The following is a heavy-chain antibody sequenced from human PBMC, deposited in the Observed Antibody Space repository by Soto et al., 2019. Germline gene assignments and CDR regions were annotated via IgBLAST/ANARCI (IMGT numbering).Heavy chain of an antibody. J-gene: IGHJ4*02. V-gene: IGHV3-30-3*01. Sequence: QVQLVESGGGVVQPGRSLRLSCPASGFTFSNYAMHWVRQAPGKGLEWVALISYDGSHEYYAASVKGRFTISRDNSKNTLYLQMNSLRAEDTAVYYWARNTCFDSWGQGTLVTVSS. CDR1: GFTFSNYA. D-gene: IGHD3-16*01. CDR3: ARNTCFDS. CDR2: ISYDGSHE.